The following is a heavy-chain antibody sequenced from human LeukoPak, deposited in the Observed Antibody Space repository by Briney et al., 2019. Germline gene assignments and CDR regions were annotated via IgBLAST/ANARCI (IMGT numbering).Heavy chain of an antibody. Sequence: ASAYVSCKASGYTFTGYYMHWVRQAPGHGLYLMGRINPNSGGTDYAQKFQGRVTMTRDTSVSTAYMELSRLTSDDTAVYYCAIQSIVPRPGYWGQGTLVAVSS. CDR3: AIQSIVPRPGY. D-gene: IGHD6-6*01. CDR1: GYTFTGYY. J-gene: IGHJ4*02. CDR2: INPNSGGT. V-gene: IGHV1-2*06.